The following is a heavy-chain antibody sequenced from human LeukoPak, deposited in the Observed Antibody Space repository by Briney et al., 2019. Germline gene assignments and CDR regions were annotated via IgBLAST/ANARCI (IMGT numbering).Heavy chain of an antibody. Sequence: GSSVKVSCKASGGTFSSYAISWVRQAPGQGLEWMGGIIPIFGTANYAQKFQGRVTITADKSTSTAYMELSSLRSEDTAVYYCARVRESSSWYYYYYYMDVWGKGTTVTVSS. CDR2: IIPIFGTA. J-gene: IGHJ6*03. CDR1: GGTFSSYA. D-gene: IGHD6-13*01. CDR3: ARVRESSSWYYYYYYMDV. V-gene: IGHV1-69*06.